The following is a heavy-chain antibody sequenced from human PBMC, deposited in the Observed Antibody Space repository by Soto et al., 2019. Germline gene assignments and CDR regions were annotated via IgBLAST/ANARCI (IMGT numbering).Heavy chain of an antibody. Sequence: XGCLRISWPGAGCAFSTHCMYGVRHAPGQGPDWLAVVSYDGISELSADLVRGRFPMSRGCSRNTMYLQMHRLRAEETAVYYCAKDKSIAVAGRGNYYYYKMDVCGKGNTVTASS. D-gene: IGHD6-19*01. CDR2: VSYDGISE. J-gene: IGHJ6*03. CDR1: GCAFSTHC. CDR3: AKDKSIAVAGRGNYYYYKMDV. V-gene: IGHV3-30*18.